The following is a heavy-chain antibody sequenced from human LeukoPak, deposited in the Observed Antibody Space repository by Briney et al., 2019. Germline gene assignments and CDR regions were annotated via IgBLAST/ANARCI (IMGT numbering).Heavy chain of an antibody. Sequence: SETLSLTCTVSGGSISSGSYYYSWIRQPAWKGLEWIGHIYYLGTTTYNPSLRSRVTISMDASKNQFSLKLSSVTAADTAVYYCARAQLADFDYWGQGTLVTVSS. D-gene: IGHD6-6*01. CDR2: IYYLGTT. V-gene: IGHV4-61*10. J-gene: IGHJ4*02. CDR3: ARAQLADFDY. CDR1: GGSISSGSYY.